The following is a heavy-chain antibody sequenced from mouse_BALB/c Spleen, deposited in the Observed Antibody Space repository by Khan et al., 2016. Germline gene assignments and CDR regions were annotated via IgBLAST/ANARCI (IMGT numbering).Heavy chain of an antibody. CDR1: GYTFTDYV. V-gene: IGHV1-81*01. Sequence: QVQLQQSGPELVKPGASVKMSCKASGYTFTDYVISWVKQRTGQGLEWIGEIYPGSGSVYYNEKFKGKATLTADKSSNTAYMQLSSLTSEDSAVYFCARARSTLIKGLAYWGQGTLVTVSA. CDR3: ARARSTLIKGLAY. CDR2: IYPGSGSV. D-gene: IGHD2-4*01. J-gene: IGHJ3*01.